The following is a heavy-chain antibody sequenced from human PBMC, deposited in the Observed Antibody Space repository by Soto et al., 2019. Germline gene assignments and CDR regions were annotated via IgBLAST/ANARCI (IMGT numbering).Heavy chain of an antibody. V-gene: IGHV1-18*01. Sequence: ASVKVSCKASGYTFTSYGISWVRQAPGQGLEWMGWISAYNGSTNYAQKLQGRVTMTTDTSTSTAYMELRSLRSDDTAVYYCARDVVVVVAASYFDYGGQGTLVTVSS. D-gene: IGHD2-15*01. CDR3: ARDVVVVVAASYFDY. CDR1: GYTFTSYG. J-gene: IGHJ4*02. CDR2: ISAYNGST.